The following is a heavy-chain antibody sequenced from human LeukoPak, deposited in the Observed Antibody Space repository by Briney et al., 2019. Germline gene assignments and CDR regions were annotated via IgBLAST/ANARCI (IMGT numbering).Heavy chain of an antibody. CDR3: ARGDYYYYYYYIDV. CDR1: GGSISTYF. J-gene: IGHJ6*03. D-gene: IGHD2-21*01. Sequence: PSETLSLTCTVSGGSISTYFWSWIRQPPGKGLEWIGYIYYSGSTNYNPSLKSRVTISLDTSKNQFSLELTSVTAADTAVYYCARGDYYYYYYYIDVWGKGTTVTFSS. V-gene: IGHV4-59*01. CDR2: IYYSGST.